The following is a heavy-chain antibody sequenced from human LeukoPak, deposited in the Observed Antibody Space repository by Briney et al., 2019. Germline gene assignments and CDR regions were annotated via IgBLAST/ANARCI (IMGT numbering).Heavy chain of an antibody. D-gene: IGHD2-2*02. CDR2: INPSGGST. CDR3: ASRNCSSTSYYIWNYYYYYMDV. V-gene: IGHV1-46*01. J-gene: IGHJ6*03. CDR1: GYTFTSYY. Sequence: RASVTVSCKASGYTFTSYYMHWVRQAPGQGLEWMGIINPSGGSTSYAQKFQGRVTMTRDTSTSTVYMELSSLRSEDTAVYYCASRNCSSTSYYIWNYYYYYMDVWGKGTTVTVSS.